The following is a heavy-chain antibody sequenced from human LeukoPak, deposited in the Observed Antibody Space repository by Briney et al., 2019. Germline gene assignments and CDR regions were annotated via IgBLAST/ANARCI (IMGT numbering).Heavy chain of an antibody. J-gene: IGHJ4*02. Sequence: PGGSLRLSCAASGFSFKNYAMHWVRQAPGKGLEWVAVTSDSGSLQWYADSVKGRFTISRDNSKNTVHMQMSSLRVDDTATYYCAKGGNVGTLMAGRDFDYWGQGTLVTVSS. CDR1: GFSFKNYA. CDR2: TSDSGSLQ. V-gene: IGHV3-30*18. D-gene: IGHD2-8*01. CDR3: AKGGNVGTLMAGRDFDY.